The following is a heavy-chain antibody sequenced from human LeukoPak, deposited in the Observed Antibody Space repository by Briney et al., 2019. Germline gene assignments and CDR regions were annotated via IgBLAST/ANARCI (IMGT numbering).Heavy chain of an antibody. J-gene: IGHJ3*02. V-gene: IGHV1-2*04. CDR3: AILTKAVAGNSRGAFDI. CDR1: GYTFSNYG. D-gene: IGHD6-19*01. Sequence: ASVKVSCKSSGYTFSNYGLSWVRQAPGQGLEWMGWINPNSGGTNYAQKFQGWVTMTRDTSISTAYMELSRLRSDDTAVYYCAILTKAVAGNSRGAFDIWGQGTMVTVSS. CDR2: INPNSGGT.